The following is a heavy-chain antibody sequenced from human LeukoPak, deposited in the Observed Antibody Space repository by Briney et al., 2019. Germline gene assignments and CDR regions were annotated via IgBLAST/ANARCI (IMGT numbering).Heavy chain of an antibody. Sequence: GGSLRLSCAASGFTFSSYWMHWVRQAPGKGLVWVSRINTDGSSTSYADSVKGRFTISRDNAKNSLYLQMNSLRAEDTAVYYCARDRSYYEFWSGYSDYWGQGTLITVSS. J-gene: IGHJ4*02. CDR2: INTDGSST. D-gene: IGHD3-3*01. CDR1: GFTFSSYW. V-gene: IGHV3-74*01. CDR3: ARDRSYYEFWSGYSDY.